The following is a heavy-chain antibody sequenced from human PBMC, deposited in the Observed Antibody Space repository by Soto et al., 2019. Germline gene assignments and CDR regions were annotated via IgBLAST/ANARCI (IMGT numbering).Heavy chain of an antibody. CDR2: IYPDDSDT. D-gene: IGHD2-15*01. J-gene: IGHJ4*02. V-gene: IGHV5-51*01. CDR1: GYSFTSYW. Sequence: PGESLKISCKGSGYSFTSYWIGWVRQMPGKGLEWMGIIYPDDSDTRYSPSFQGQATISADKSISTAYLQWSSLKASDTAMYFCAGRRWPPTFDSWGQGTLVTVSS. CDR3: AGRRWPPTFDS.